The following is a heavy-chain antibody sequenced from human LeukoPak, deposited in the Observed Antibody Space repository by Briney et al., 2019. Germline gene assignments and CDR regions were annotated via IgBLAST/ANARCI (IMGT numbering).Heavy chain of an antibody. CDR3: ARDSTTVVTRDWFDP. CDR2: INPNSGGT. V-gene: IGHV1-2*02. J-gene: IGHJ5*02. D-gene: IGHD4-23*01. Sequence: ASVEVSCKASGYTFSGYYLHWVRQAPGQGLEWMGWINPNSGGTNSAQKFQGRVTMTRDTSIITAYMELSSLRSEDTAVYYCARDSTTVVTRDWFDPWGQGTLVTVSS. CDR1: GYTFSGYY.